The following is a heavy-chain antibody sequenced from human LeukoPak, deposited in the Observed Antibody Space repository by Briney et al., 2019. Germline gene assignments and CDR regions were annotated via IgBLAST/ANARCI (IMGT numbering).Heavy chain of an antibody. Sequence: GASVKVSCKTSGYSFTDYYIHSGRQAPGPRLEWMGWINTKSGHTSSARKLQGSLHMTRDPSIPIVYMDMACVTSDDTAIYFCARADFIDAGPYLIGPWGQGTLVTVSS. J-gene: IGHJ5*02. CDR1: GYSFTDYY. CDR2: INTKSGHT. D-gene: IGHD3-3*01. V-gene: IGHV1-2*02. CDR3: ARADFIDAGPYLIGP.